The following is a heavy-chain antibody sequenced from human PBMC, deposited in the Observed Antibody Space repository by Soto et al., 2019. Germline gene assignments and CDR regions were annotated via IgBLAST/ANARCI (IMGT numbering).Heavy chain of an antibody. Sequence: ESLKISCKGSGYNFAGYWIAWVRQMPGKGLELMGIIYPSDSDTRYRPSFQGQVTISADKSISSAYLQWSSLRASDTAMYYCARGGVSTRTFDYWGQGTQVTVS. J-gene: IGHJ4*02. V-gene: IGHV5-51*01. CDR2: IYPSDSDT. D-gene: IGHD3-3*01. CDR3: ARGGVSTRTFDY. CDR1: GYNFAGYW.